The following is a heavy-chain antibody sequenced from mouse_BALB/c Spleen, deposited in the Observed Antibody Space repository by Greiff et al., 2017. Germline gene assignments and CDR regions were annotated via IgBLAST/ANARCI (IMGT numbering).Heavy chain of an antibody. V-gene: IGHV2-6-7*01. Sequence: VMLVESGPGLVAPSQSLSITCTVSGFSLTGYGVNWVRQPPGKGLEWLGMIWGDGSTDDNSALKSRLSISKDNSKSQVFLKMNSLQTDDTARYYCAREALYYYGSSPPSMDYGGQGTAVTVSS. J-gene: IGHJ4*01. CDR2: IWGDGST. D-gene: IGHD1-1*01. CDR3: AREALYYYGSSPPSMDY. CDR1: GFSLTGYG.